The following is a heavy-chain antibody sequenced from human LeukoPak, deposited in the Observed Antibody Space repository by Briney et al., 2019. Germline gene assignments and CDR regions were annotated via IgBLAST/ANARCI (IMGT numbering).Heavy chain of an antibody. CDR2: ISYDGSNK. J-gene: IGHJ4*02. CDR3: ARRPYSSSLIDY. V-gene: IGHV3-30*03. CDR1: GFTFSSYG. D-gene: IGHD6-13*01. Sequence: GGSLRLSCAASGFTFSSYGMHWVRQAPGKGLEWVAVISYDGSNKHYADSVKGRFTISRDNSKNTLYLQMNSLRAEDTAVYYCARRPYSSSLIDYWGQGTLVTVSS.